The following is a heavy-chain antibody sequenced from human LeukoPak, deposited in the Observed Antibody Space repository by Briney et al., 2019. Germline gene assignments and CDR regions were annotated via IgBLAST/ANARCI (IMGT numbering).Heavy chain of an antibody. CDR3: AGEPGYCSGGSCYGGWFAP. V-gene: IGHV4-34*01. Sequence: PSETLSLTCAVYGGSFSGYYWSRIRQPPGKGLEWVGEINHNGGTDYNPSLKSRATISVDTSKNQLSLKLRSVAAADTAVYYCAGEPGYCSGGSCYGGWFAPWGQGTLVTVSS. CDR1: GGSFSGYY. CDR2: INHNGGT. J-gene: IGHJ5*02. D-gene: IGHD2-15*01.